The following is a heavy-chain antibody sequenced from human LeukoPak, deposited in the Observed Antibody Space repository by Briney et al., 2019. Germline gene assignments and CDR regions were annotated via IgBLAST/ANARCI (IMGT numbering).Heavy chain of an antibody. Sequence: SETLSLTCTVSGGSISNSYWSWIRQPPGKGLEWIGYIYYDGTTNYNPSLKSRLTISVDTSKNQFSLKLTSVTAADTAMYYCARGWGYFDLWGRGTLVTVSS. V-gene: IGHV4-59*01. CDR1: GGSISNSY. J-gene: IGHJ2*01. D-gene: IGHD6-13*01. CDR2: IYYDGTT. CDR3: ARGWGYFDL.